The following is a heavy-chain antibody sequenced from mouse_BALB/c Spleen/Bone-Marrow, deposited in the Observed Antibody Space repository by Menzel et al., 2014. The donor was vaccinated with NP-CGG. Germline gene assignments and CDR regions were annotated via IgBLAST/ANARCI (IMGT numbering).Heavy chain of an antibody. V-gene: IGHV7-3*02. J-gene: IGHJ2*01. D-gene: IGHD2-1*01. CDR2: IRNKANGYTT. CDR3: GRDYLYYFDY. Sequence: EVQLVESGGGLVQPGGFLRLSCATSGFTFTDHYMSWVRQPPGKALEWLVFIRNKANGYTTEYSASVKGRFTISRDNSQSIVYLQMNTLRAEDSATYYCGRDYLYYFDYWGQGTTLTVSS. CDR1: GFTFTDHY.